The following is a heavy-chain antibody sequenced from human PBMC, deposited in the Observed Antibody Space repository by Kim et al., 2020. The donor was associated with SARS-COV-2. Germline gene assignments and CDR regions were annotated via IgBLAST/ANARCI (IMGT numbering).Heavy chain of an antibody. D-gene: IGHD6-6*01. CDR3: AGGWQLDY. Sequence: GSTNYNPSHRSRVTISVDTSKKQFSLRLSSVSDADTAVYYCAGGWQLDYWGQGTMVTVSS. J-gene: IGHJ4*02. CDR2: GST. V-gene: IGHV4-59*09.